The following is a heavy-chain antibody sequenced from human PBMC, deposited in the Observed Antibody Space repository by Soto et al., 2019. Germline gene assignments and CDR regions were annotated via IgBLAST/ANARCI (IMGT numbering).Heavy chain of an antibody. D-gene: IGHD3-3*01. J-gene: IGHJ4*01. CDR1: GFAFGSFG. CDR3: AKVLSGYYQSFLES. CDR2: LSYDASDK. V-gene: IGHV3-30*18. Sequence: PGGFLRLSCAASGFAFGSFGMHWVRQAPGKGLEWVALLSYDASDKYYAHSVRGRFTISRDDSNNTLYLQMNSLTTEDTAVYYCAKVLSGYYQSFLESWGHGTLVTVSS.